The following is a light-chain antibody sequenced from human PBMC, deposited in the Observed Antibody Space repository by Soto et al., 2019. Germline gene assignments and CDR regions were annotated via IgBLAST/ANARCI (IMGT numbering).Light chain of an antibody. CDR1: QSVLYSSNNKNY. V-gene: IGKV4-1*01. Sequence: DIVMTQSPDSLAVSLGERATINCKSSQSVLYSSNNKNYLAWYQQKPGQPPKQLIYWASTRESGVTDRFSGSGSGTDFTLTISSLQAEDVAVYYCQQYYSTPQTFGQGTKVEIK. J-gene: IGKJ1*01. CDR3: QQYYSTPQT. CDR2: WAS.